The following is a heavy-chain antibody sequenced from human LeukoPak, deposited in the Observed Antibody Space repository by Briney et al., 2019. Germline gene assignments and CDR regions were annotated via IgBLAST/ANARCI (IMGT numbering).Heavy chain of an antibody. V-gene: IGHV1-69*04. D-gene: IGHD5-24*01. CDR1: GGTFSSYA. CDR2: IIPILGIA. CDR3: ARDLGDGYNTLAIGY. Sequence: SVKVSCKASGGTFSSYAISWVRQAPGQGLEWMGRIIPILGIANYAQKFQGRVTITADKSTSTAYMELSSLRSEDTAVYYCARDLGDGYNTLAIGYWGQGTLVTVSS. J-gene: IGHJ4*02.